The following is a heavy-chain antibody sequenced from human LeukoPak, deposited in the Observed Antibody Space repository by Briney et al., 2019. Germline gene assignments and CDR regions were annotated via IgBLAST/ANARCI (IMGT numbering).Heavy chain of an antibody. V-gene: IGHV1-18*01. J-gene: IGHJ6*03. Sequence: ASVKVSCKASGYAFTSYGISWARQAPGQGLEWMGWISAYNGNTNYAQKLQGRVTMTRDTSISTAYMELSRLRSDDTAVYYCARGDYGHYMDVWGKGTTVTISS. CDR1: GYAFTSYG. CDR2: ISAYNGNT. D-gene: IGHD3-16*01. CDR3: ARGDYGHYMDV.